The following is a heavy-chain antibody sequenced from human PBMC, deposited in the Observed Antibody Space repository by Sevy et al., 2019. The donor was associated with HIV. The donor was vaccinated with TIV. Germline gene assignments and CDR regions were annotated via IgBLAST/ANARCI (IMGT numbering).Heavy chain of an antibody. V-gene: IGHV3-11*01. CDR3: ARERESSPRYYHDNSGYYPDY. J-gene: IGHJ4*02. D-gene: IGHD3-22*01. Sequence: GGSLRLSCAASGFTFSDYYMSWIRQSPGKGLEWVSYIDSSDSFMFYADSVKGRFTISRDNAKNSLYPQMNSLRVEDTAIYYCARERESSPRYYHDNSGYYPDYWCQGTLVTVSS. CDR2: IDSSDSFM. CDR1: GFTFSDYY.